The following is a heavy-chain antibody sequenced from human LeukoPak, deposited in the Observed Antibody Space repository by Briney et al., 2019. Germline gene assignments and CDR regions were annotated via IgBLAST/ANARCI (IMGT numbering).Heavy chain of an antibody. CDR1: GYTFTNYF. V-gene: IGHV1-18*01. D-gene: IGHD1-1*01. Sequence: ASVKVSCKTSGYTFTNYFINWVRQAPGQGLEWMGWISTYNGDTNYAQKLQGRVTMTTDTSTSTAYMELRSLRSDDTAVYYCARDQLSRGVWFDPWGQGTLVTVSS. CDR2: ISTYNGDT. J-gene: IGHJ5*02. CDR3: ARDQLSRGVWFDP.